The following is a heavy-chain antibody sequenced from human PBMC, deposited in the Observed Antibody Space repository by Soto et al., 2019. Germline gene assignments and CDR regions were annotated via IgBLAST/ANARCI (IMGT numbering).Heavy chain of an antibody. D-gene: IGHD6-19*01. V-gene: IGHV1-2*04. CDR1: GYTFTGYY. CDR3: VTSRVSIAVAGEPEYYFDY. CDR2: VNPNSGGT. J-gene: IGHJ4*02. Sequence: SVKVSCKASGYTFTGYYMHWVRQAPGQGLEWMGWVNPNSGGTNYAQKFQGWVTMTRDTSISTAYMELSRLRSDDTAVYYCVTSRVSIAVAGEPEYYFDYWGQGNLVIVYS.